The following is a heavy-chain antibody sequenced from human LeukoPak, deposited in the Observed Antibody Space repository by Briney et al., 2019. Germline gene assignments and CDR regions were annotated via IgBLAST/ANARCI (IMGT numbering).Heavy chain of an antibody. V-gene: IGHV1-2*02. CDR2: INPNSGGT. Sequence: ASVKVSCKASGYTFTGYYMHWVRQAPGQGLEWMGWINPNSGGTNYAQKFQGRVTMTRDTSISTAYMELSRLRSDDTAVYYCASLSTSLSLYYYYGMDVWGQGTTVTVSS. CDR1: GYTFTGYY. CDR3: ASLSTSLSLYYYYGMDV. J-gene: IGHJ6*02. D-gene: IGHD2-2*01.